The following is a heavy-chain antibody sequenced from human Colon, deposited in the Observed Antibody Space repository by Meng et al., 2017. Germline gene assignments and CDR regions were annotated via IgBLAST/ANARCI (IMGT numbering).Heavy chain of an antibody. CDR2: ISGSGATT. J-gene: IGHJ4*02. CDR1: GFTFTNYA. V-gene: IGHV3-23*04. CDR3: AKARDRYSNYGLDY. Sequence: EVQVVESGGALVQPGGSLRLSCAASGFTFTNYAMSWVRLAPGKGLEWVSAISGSGATTYYADSVKGRFTISRDNSKNTLYLQMNSLRAEDTAVYYCAKARDRYSNYGLDYWGQGTLVTVSS. D-gene: IGHD4-11*01.